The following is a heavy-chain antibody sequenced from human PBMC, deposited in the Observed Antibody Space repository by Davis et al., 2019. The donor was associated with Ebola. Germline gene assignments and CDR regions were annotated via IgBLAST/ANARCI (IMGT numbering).Heavy chain of an antibody. Sequence: PGGSLRLSCAASGFTFSSYSMNWVRQAPGKGLEWVSSISSSSSYIYYADSVKGRFTISRDNAKNSLYLQMNSLRAEDTAVYYCARSSIAARPGYYYGMDVWGQGIPGHRLL. D-gene: IGHD6-6*01. CDR1: GFTFSSYS. CDR2: ISSSSSYI. V-gene: IGHV3-21*01. CDR3: ARSSIAARPGYYYGMDV. J-gene: IGHJ6*02.